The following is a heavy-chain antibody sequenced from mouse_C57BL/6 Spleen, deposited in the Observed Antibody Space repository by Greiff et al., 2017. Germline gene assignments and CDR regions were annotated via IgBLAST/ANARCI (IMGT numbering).Heavy chain of an antibody. CDR2: IYPGDGDT. CDR3: ARGDSSGSFAY. J-gene: IGHJ3*01. CDR1: GYAFSSSW. V-gene: IGHV1-82*01. Sequence: QVQLQQSGPELVKPGASVKISCKASGYAFSSSWMNWVKQRPGKGLEWIGRIYPGDGDTNYNGKLKGKATLTADKSSSTAYMQLSSLTSEDSAVYFCARGDSSGSFAYWGQGTLVTVSA. D-gene: IGHD3-2*02.